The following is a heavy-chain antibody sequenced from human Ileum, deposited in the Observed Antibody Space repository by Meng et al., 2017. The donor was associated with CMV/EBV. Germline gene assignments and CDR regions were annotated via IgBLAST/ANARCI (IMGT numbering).Heavy chain of an antibody. CDR3: VRGEKMGKDYTNFFDL. Sequence: GESLKISCAASGFTVSAYYMSWVRQAPGKGLEWVSVINGAGSTVYAESVTGRSLISRDDSKNSLYLQLNNLRAEDTAIYYCVRGEKMGKDYTNFFDLWGQGRLVTVSS. J-gene: IGHJ4*02. D-gene: IGHD3-3*01. CDR1: GFTVSAYY. V-gene: IGHV3-53*01. CDR2: INGAGST.